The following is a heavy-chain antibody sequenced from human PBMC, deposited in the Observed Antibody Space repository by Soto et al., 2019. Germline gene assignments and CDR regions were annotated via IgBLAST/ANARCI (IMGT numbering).Heavy chain of an antibody. CDR3: ASLPRGGGYHSYHYYGVDV. CDR2: IYYSGTT. V-gene: IGHV4-39*01. J-gene: IGHJ6*02. Sequence: QLQLQESGPGLAKPSETLPLTCSVSGGSINSGAYYWGWIRQPPGKGLEWIGSIYYSGTTNYNPSLESRVSFSLDASMNMFSLRLTSLTAADTSVYYCASLPRGGGYHSYHYYGVDVWGQGTTVIVSS. CDR1: GGSINSGAYY. D-gene: IGHD2-15*01.